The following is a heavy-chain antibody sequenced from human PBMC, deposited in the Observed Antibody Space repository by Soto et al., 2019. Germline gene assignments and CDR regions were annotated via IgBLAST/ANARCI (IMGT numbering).Heavy chain of an antibody. D-gene: IGHD6-19*01. CDR2: ISYDGSNK. V-gene: IGHV3-30*18. CDR1: GFTFSSYG. CDR3: AKQYSSGWYFDY. J-gene: IGHJ4*02. Sequence: QVQLVESGGGVVQPGRSLRLSCAASGFTFSSYGMHWVRQAPGKGLEWVAVISYDGSNKYYADSVKGRFTISRDNSKNTLYLQMNSLRAEDTAVYYCAKQYSSGWYFDYWGQGTLVTVSS.